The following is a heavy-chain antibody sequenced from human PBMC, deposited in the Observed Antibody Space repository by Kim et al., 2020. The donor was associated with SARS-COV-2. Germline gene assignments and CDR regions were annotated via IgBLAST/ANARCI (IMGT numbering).Heavy chain of an antibody. Sequence: GGSLRLSCAASGFTFSSYAMSWVRQAPGKGLEWVSAISGSGGSTYYADSVKGRFTISRDNSKNTLYLQMNSLRAEDTAVYYCAKGVWGYSSGWSWDYYYGMDVWGQGTTVTVSS. CDR1: GFTFSSYA. V-gene: IGHV3-23*01. J-gene: IGHJ6*02. CDR2: ISGSGGST. D-gene: IGHD6-19*01. CDR3: AKGVWGYSSGWSWDYYYGMDV.